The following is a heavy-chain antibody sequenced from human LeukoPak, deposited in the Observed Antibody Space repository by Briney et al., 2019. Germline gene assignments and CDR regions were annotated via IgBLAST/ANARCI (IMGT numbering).Heavy chain of an antibody. CDR3: ATSPVVTED. CDR2: INSDGTST. CDR1: GFSFSSYW. Sequence: GSLRLSCAASGFSFSSYWMHWVRQAPGKGLVWVSRINSDGTSTTYADSVKGRFTISKDNARNTLYLQMNSLRAEDTAVYYCATSPVVTEDWGQGTLVTVSS. J-gene: IGHJ4*02. D-gene: IGHD2-21*02. V-gene: IGHV3-74*01.